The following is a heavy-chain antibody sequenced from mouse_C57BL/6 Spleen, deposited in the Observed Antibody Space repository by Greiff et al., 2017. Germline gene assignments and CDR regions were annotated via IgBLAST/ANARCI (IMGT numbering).Heavy chain of an antibody. V-gene: IGHV1-82*01. CDR3: AAIYYDYPFDV. CDR2: IYRGDGDT. D-gene: IGHD2-4*01. CDR1: GYAFSSSW. J-gene: IGHJ1*03. Sequence: QVQLKESGPELVKPGASVKISCKASGYAFSSSWMNWVKQRPGKGLEWIGRIYRGDGDTNYNGKFKGKATLTADKSSSTAYMQLSSLTSEDSAVYFCAAIYYDYPFDVWGTGTTVTVSS.